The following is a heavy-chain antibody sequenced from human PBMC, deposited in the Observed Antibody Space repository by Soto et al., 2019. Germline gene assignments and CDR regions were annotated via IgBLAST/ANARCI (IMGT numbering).Heavy chain of an antibody. CDR2: ISSSGSDT. CDR3: ARSLRGYSGYSGY. Sequence: PGGCLRLSCAASGFTFRDYYMSWIRQAPGKGLEWVSYISSSGSDTNYADSVKGRFTVSRDNAKNSLYLQMNSLRAEDTAVYYCARSLRGYSGYSGYWGQGTLVTVSS. D-gene: IGHD5-12*01. J-gene: IGHJ4*02. V-gene: IGHV3-11*03. CDR1: GFTFRDYY.